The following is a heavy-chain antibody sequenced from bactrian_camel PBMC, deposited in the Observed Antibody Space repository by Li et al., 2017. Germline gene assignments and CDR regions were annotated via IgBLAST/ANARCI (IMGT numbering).Heavy chain of an antibody. V-gene: IGHV3S55*01. Sequence: VQLVESGGGSVQAGGSLRLSCAPSGLSVGDSSMAWFRQSPGREPEAVAAIRRDDLTAYTDSVKGRFTISKDNAENSLFLQMSNLQPEDTSMYICAADEGHPPGPSAGSSWFDDFESGHFGFWGQGTQVTVS. J-gene: IGHJ6*01. CDR3: AADEGHPPGPSAGSSWFDDFESGHFGF. D-gene: IGHD6*01. CDR1: GLSVGDSS. CDR2: IRRDDLT.